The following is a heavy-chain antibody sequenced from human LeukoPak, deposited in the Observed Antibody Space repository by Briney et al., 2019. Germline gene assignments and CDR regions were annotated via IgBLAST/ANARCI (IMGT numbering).Heavy chain of an antibody. J-gene: IGHJ3*02. Sequence: GGSLRLSCAASGFTFSSYSMNWVRQAPGKGLEWVSYISRSSSSTYYADSVKGRFTISRDNAKSSLYLQMNSLRDEDTAVYYCARVPFAFDIWGQGTMVTVSS. CDR2: ISRSSSST. CDR3: ARVPFAFDI. CDR1: GFTFSSYS. V-gene: IGHV3-48*02.